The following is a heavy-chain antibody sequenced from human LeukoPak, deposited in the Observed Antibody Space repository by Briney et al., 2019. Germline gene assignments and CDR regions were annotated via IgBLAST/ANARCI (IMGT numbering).Heavy chain of an antibody. D-gene: IGHD6-19*01. J-gene: IGHJ4*02. CDR3: AREGAGFDY. CDR1: GYTFSRYD. CDR2: MNPNSGNT. Sequence: ASVKVSCKASGYTFSRYDINWVRQATGQGLEWMGWMNPNSGNTGYGQKFQGRVTMTGDISTSTAYMELSRLRSDDTAVYYCAREGAGFDYWGQGTLVTVSS. V-gene: IGHV1-8*01.